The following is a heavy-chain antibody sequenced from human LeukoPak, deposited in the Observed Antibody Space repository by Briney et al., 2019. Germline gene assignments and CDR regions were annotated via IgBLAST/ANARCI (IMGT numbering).Heavy chain of an antibody. CDR2: IYTSGST. CDR3: ARRPTTVRRFYYYYYMDV. CDR1: GGSISSGSYY. J-gene: IGHJ6*03. Sequence: SETLSLTCTVSGGSISSGSYYWSWIRQPAGKGLEWIGRIYTSGSTNYNPSLKSRVTISVDTSKNQFSLKLSSVTAADTAVYYCARRPTTVRRFYYYYYMDVWGKGTTVTISS. D-gene: IGHD4-17*01. V-gene: IGHV4-61*02.